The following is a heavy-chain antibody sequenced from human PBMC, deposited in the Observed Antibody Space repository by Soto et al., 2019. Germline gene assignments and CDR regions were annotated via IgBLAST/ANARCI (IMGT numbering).Heavy chain of an antibody. Sequence: PGGSLRLSCAASGFTFSSYWMSWVRQAPGKGLEWVANIKQDGSEIHYVDSVKGRFTISRDNSKNSPYLQMNSLRAEDTAVYYCVKGEYYYDGSAYYPFDYWGQGRMVTVSS. CDR1: GFTFSSYW. D-gene: IGHD3-22*01. V-gene: IGHV3-7*02. CDR2: IKQDGSEI. J-gene: IGHJ4*02. CDR3: VKGEYYYDGSAYYPFDY.